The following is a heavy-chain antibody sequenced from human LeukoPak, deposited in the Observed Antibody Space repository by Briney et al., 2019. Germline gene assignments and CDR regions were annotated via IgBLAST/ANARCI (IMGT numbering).Heavy chain of an antibody. CDR1: GYTFTSYG. V-gene: IGHV1-18*01. D-gene: IGHD3-16*02. CDR2: ISAYNGNT. Sequence: ASVKVSCKASGYTFTSYGISWVRQAPGQGLEWMGWISAYNGNTSYAQKLQGRVTMTTDTSTSTAYMELRSLRSDDTAVYYCARVEAILTDYYDYVWGSYRFEYWGQGTLVTVSS. J-gene: IGHJ4*02. CDR3: ARVEAILTDYYDYVWGSYRFEY.